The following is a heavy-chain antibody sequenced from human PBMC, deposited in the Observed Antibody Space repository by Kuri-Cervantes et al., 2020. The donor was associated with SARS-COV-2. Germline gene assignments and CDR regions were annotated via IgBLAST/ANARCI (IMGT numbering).Heavy chain of an antibody. V-gene: IGHV3-30*02. J-gene: IGHJ4*02. D-gene: IGHD6-13*01. CDR3: AKSSSSSSWYQSYYFDY. CDR2: IRYDGSNK. Sequence: GESLKISCAASGFTFSSYGMHWVRQAPGKGLEGVAFIRYDGSNKYYADSVKGRFTISRDNSKNTLYLQMNSLRAEDTAVYYCAKSSSSSSWYQSYYFDYWGQGTLVTVSS. CDR1: GFTFSSYG.